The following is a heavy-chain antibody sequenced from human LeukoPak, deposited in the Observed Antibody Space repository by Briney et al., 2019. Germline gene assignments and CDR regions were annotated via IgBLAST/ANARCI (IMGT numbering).Heavy chain of an antibody. CDR3: ARGLLGYCSSTSCGGCWFDP. J-gene: IGHJ5*02. CDR2: INPSGST. Sequence: SETLSLTCAVYGGSFSGYYWSWLRQPPGKGLEWIGEINPSGSTNYNPSLKSRVTISVDTSKNQFSLKLSSVTAADTAVYYCARGLLGYCSSTSCGGCWFDPWGQGTLVTVSS. V-gene: IGHV4-34*01. D-gene: IGHD2-2*01. CDR1: GGSFSGYY.